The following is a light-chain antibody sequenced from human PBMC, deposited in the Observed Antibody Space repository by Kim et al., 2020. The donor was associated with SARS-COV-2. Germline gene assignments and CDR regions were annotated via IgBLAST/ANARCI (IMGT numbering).Light chain of an antibody. CDR3: SSYAVSNNLV. CDR2: EVS. CDR1: SSDVGGYNY. Sequence: GQSVTIYCPGTSSDVGGYNYVSCYLQHQGKAPKLLIYEVSKRPSGVPDRFSGCKSGNTASLTVSGLQAEDEADDYCSSYAVSNNLVFGGGTKLTVL. J-gene: IGLJ2*01. V-gene: IGLV2-8*01.